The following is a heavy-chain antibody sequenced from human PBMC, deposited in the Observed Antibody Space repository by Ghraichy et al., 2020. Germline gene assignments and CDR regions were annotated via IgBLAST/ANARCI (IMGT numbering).Heavy chain of an antibody. D-gene: IGHD3-16*01. CDR3: ARPFQGGGGGAQFVY. CDR1: GGSVRRRNYY. Sequence: SETLSLTCTVSGGSVRRRNYYWGWIRQPPEKRLECIGNILYSGNTYYNPSLKGRVSISIDTAKNQFFLDLRSVTVADTAVYFCARPFQGGGGGAQFVYWGQATPVTVSS. V-gene: IGHV4-39*01. CDR2: ILYSGNT. J-gene: IGHJ4*02.